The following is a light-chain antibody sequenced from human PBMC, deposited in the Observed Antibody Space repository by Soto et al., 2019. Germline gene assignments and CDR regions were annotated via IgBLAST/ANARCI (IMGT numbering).Light chain of an antibody. CDR3: HRYNSYL. Sequence: DIQMTQSPSTLSVSVGDRVTITCRASQTISSWLAWYQQKPGKAPKLLIYKASTLKSGVPSRFSGSGSGTEFTLTISSLQPDDFATYYCHRYNSYLFGQGTRLEIK. CDR2: KAS. V-gene: IGKV1-5*03. CDR1: QTISSW. J-gene: IGKJ5*01.